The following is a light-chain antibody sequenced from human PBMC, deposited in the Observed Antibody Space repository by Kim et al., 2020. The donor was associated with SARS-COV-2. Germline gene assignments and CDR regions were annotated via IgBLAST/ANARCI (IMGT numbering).Light chain of an antibody. Sequence: QAVVTQEPSLTVSPGGTVTLTCASSTGAVTNGHYASWFQHKPGQAPRTLIYDLTHKHSWTPARFSGSPLGGSASLTLSGAQPEDEADYYCLPSYSGLVFFGGGTQLTVL. V-gene: IGLV7-46*01. CDR1: TGAVTNGHY. CDR3: LPSYSGLVF. J-gene: IGLJ2*01. CDR2: DLT.